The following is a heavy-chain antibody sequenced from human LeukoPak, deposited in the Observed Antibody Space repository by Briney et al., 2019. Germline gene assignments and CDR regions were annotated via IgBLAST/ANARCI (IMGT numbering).Heavy chain of an antibody. CDR1: GYTLTGYY. CDR3: ARGGYDSSSLFDY. D-gene: IGHD6-19*01. J-gene: IGHJ4*02. V-gene: IGHV1-2*02. CDR2: INPNSGGT. Sequence: ASLKFACKASGYTLTGYYMHWVPQAPGQGLEWMVWINPNSGGTNYAQMFQGRVAMTRDTSISTAYMELSRLRSNDTAVYYCARGGYDSSSLFDYWGQGTLVTVSS.